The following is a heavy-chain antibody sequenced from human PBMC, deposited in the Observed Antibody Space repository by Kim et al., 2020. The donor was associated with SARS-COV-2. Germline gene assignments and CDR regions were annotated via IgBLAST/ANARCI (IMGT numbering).Heavy chain of an antibody. CDR2: INTNTGNP. Sequence: ASVKVSCKASGYTFTSYAMNWVRQAPGQGLEWMGWINTNTGNPTYAQGFTGRFVFSLDTSVSTAYLQISSLKAEDTAVYYCARDLGDVLLWFGELSNFDYWGQGTLVTVSS. CDR1: GYTFTSYA. CDR3: ARDLGDVLLWFGELSNFDY. V-gene: IGHV7-4-1*02. J-gene: IGHJ4*02. D-gene: IGHD3-10*01.